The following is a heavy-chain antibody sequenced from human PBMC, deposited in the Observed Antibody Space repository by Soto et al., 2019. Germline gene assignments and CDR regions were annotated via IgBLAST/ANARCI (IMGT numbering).Heavy chain of an antibody. CDR3: AKDFTPYYYYYYMDV. CDR2: ISYDGSNK. CDR1: GFTFSSYG. Sequence: PGGSLRLSCAASGFTFSSYGMHWVRQAPGKGLEWVAVISYDGSNKYYADSVKGRFTISRDNSKNTLYLQMNSLRAEDTAVYYCAKDFTPYYYYYYMDVWGKGTTVTVSS. V-gene: IGHV3-30*18. J-gene: IGHJ6*03.